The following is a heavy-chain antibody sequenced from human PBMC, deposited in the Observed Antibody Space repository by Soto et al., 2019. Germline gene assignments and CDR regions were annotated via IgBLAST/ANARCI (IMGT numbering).Heavy chain of an antibody. V-gene: IGHV3-9*01. CDR1: GFTFDDYA. D-gene: IGHD3-3*01. CDR3: AKDIVSDYDFLSGFSPRCVSLCLDV. J-gene: IGHJ6*02. Sequence: PGGSLRLSCAASGFTFDDYAMHWVRQAPGKGLEWVSGSSWNSGSIGYADSVKGRFTISRDNAKNSLYLQMNSLRAEDTALYYCAKDIVSDYDFLSGFSPRCVSLCLDVCGQGXTVTVYS. CDR2: SSWNSGSI.